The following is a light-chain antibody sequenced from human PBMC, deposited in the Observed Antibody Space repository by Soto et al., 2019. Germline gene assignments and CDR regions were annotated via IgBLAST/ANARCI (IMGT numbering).Light chain of an antibody. CDR1: QSISSRY. CDR3: HQLGSTLWT. J-gene: IGKJ1*01. Sequence: EIVLTRSPGTLSLSPGPRPALPCRTTQSISSRYLAWYQQKHGQAHRFLIYGASNRAAGIPERFSVGVSGTDFTLTISRLQKEDCAVYDCHQLGSTLWTFGQGTKVDIK. CDR2: GAS. V-gene: IGKV3-20*01.